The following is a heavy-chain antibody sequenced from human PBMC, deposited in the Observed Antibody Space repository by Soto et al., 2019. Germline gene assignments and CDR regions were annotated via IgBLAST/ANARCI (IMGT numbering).Heavy chain of an antibody. J-gene: IGHJ4*02. V-gene: IGHV1-69*06. D-gene: IGHD6-13*01. Sequence: QVQLEQSGSEVKKSGSSVKVSCKASGYSFSSHAITWVRQAPGQGLEWMVGIIPVFGTPSYARKFQGRVTISADKSTNTSYLELRSLRSEDTAVYYCARGGALSTSWYWGDGLDSWGQGTQVTVSS. CDR3: ARGGALSTSWYWGDGLDS. CDR2: IIPVFGTP. CDR1: GYSFSSHA.